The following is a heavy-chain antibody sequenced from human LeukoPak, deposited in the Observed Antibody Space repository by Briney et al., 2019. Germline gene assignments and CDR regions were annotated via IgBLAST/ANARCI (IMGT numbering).Heavy chain of an antibody. Sequence: GESLKISCKGSGYSFTSYWIGWVRQMPGKGLEWMGIIYPGDSDTRYSPSFQGQVTISADKSISTAYLQWSSLKASDTAMYYCARPGSSYYDSSGVDYWGQGTLATVSS. CDR3: ARPGSSYYDSSGVDY. V-gene: IGHV5-51*01. J-gene: IGHJ4*02. CDR1: GYSFTSYW. CDR2: IYPGDSDT. D-gene: IGHD3-22*01.